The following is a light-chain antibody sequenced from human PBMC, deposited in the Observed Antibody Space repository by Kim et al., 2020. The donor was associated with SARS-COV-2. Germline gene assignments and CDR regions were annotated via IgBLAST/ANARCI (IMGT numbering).Light chain of an antibody. V-gene: IGLV1-44*01. CDR1: SSNIGSNS. CDR2: SNN. CDR3: AAWDDSLNGVV. Sequence: ELTQPPSASGTPGQRVTISCSGSSSNIGSNSVNWYQQLPGTAPRLLIYSNNQRPSGVPDRFSGSKSGTSASLAISGLQSEDEADYYCAAWDDSLNGVVFGGGTQLTVL. J-gene: IGLJ2*01.